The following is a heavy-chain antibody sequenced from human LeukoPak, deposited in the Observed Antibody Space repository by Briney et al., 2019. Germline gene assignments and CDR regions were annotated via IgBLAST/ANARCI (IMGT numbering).Heavy chain of an antibody. CDR3: AKGDTHNYYYYGMDV. CDR2: ISWNSGSI. J-gene: IGHJ6*02. D-gene: IGHD2-2*02. Sequence: GGSLRLSCAASGFTFDDYAMHWVRQAPGKGLEWVSGISWNSGSIGYADSVKGRFTISRDNSKNTLYLQMNSLRAEDTAVYYCAKGDTHNYYYYGMDVWGQGTTVTVSS. CDR1: GFTFDDYA. V-gene: IGHV3-9*01.